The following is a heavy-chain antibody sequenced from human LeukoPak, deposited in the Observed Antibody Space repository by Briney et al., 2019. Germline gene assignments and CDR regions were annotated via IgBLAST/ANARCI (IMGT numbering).Heavy chain of an antibody. CDR2: ISYDGSNK. CDR1: GFTFSSYA. V-gene: IGHV3-30-3*01. Sequence: GGSLRLSCAASGFTFSSYAMHWVRQAPGKGLEWVAVISYDGSNKYYANSVKGRFIISRDNSKNTLYLEMNSLRAEGTAVYYCAKEAGDSGYDYQPDYWGQGTLVTVSS. J-gene: IGHJ4*02. CDR3: AKEAGDSGYDYQPDY. D-gene: IGHD5-12*01.